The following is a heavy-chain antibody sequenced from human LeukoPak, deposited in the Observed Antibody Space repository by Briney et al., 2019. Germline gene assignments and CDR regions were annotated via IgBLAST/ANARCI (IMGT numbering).Heavy chain of an antibody. V-gene: IGHV3-33*01. Sequence: PGRSLRLSCAASGFTFSSYGMHWVRQAPGKGLEWVAVIWYDGSNKYYADSVKGRFTISRDNSKSTLYLQMNSLRAEDTAVYYCARGYYYYYMDVWGKGTTVTVSS. CDR3: ARGYYYYYMDV. CDR2: IWYDGSNK. J-gene: IGHJ6*03. CDR1: GFTFSSYG.